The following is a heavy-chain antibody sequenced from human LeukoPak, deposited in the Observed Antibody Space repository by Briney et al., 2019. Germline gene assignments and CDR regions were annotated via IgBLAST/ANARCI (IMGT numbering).Heavy chain of an antibody. CDR1: GGSFSGYY. Sequence: PSETLSLTCAVYGGSFSGYYWSWIRQPPGKGLEWIGEINHSGSTNYNPSLKSRVTISVDTSKNQFSLKLSSVTAADTAVYYCARIGTPEYYFDYWGQGTLVTVSS. CDR2: INHSGST. CDR3: ARIGTPEYYFDY. J-gene: IGHJ4*02. D-gene: IGHD1-1*01. V-gene: IGHV4-34*01.